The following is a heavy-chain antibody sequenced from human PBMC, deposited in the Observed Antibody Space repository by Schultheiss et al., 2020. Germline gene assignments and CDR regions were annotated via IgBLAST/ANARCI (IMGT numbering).Heavy chain of an antibody. V-gene: IGHV4-4*02. CDR3: ARENDDSSGYYYVDY. J-gene: IGHJ4*02. D-gene: IGHD3-22*01. CDR2: IYHSGST. CDR1: GGSISSSNW. Sequence: SETLSLTCAVSGGSISSSNWWSWVRQPPGKGLEWIGEIYHSGSTNYNPSLKSRVTISVDKSKNQFSLKLSSVTAADTAVYYCARENDDSSGYYYVDYWGQGTLVTVSS.